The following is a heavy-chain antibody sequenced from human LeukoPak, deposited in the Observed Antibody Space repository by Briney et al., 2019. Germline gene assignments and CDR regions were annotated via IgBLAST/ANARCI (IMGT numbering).Heavy chain of an antibody. D-gene: IGHD1-26*01. V-gene: IGHV1-18*01. CDR1: VYTFTIYG. CDR2: ISAYNRNT. J-gene: IGHJ4*02. CDR3: ARDYMGTVGATYFDY. Sequence: ASVTVSFTSSVYTFTIYGISGVRQAPGQGREGMGWISAYNRNTNYAQKLQGRLTMTTDTSTSTAYMELRSLRSDDTAVYYCARDYMGTVGATYFDYWGQGTLVTVSS.